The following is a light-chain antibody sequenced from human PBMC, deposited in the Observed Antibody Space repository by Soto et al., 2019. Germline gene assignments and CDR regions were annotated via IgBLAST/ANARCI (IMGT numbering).Light chain of an antibody. J-gene: IGLJ1*01. CDR1: SSNIGAGYD. V-gene: IGLV1-40*01. CDR2: GNS. CDR3: QSYDSSLSGRWV. Sequence: QSVLTQPPSVSGAPVQRVTISCTWSSSNIGAGYDVHWYQQLPGTAPKLLIYGNSNRPSGVPDRFSGSKSGTSASLAITGLQAEDEADYYCQSYDSSLSGRWVFGTGTKVTVL.